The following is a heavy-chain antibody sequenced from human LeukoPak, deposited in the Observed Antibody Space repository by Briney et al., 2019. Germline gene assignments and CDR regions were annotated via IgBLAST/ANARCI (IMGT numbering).Heavy chain of an antibody. Sequence: ASVKVSCKASGYTFTNYGITWVRQAPGQGLEWMGLISGYHGSTNYAQNFQGRVTMTIDTSTSTAYMDLRSLRSDDPGIYSCVRSDLGTITGGSFNYWGQGTLVAV. CDR2: ISGYHGST. D-gene: IGHD5-24*01. V-gene: IGHV1-18*01. CDR1: GYTFTNYG. J-gene: IGHJ4*02. CDR3: VRSDLGTITGGSFNY.